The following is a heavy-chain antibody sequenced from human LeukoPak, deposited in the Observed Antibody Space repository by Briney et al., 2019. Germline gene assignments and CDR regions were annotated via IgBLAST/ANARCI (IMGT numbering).Heavy chain of an antibody. CDR3: AGGAFGEHYYYGMDV. D-gene: IGHD3-10*01. V-gene: IGHV4-30-2*01. J-gene: IGHJ6*04. Sequence: SQTLSLTCAVSGGSSSSGGYSWGWIPQPPGKGLEWIGYIYHSGSTYYNPSLKSRVTISVDRTKNQFSLKLSYVTAADTAVYYCAGGAFGEHYYYGMDVWGKGTTVAVSS. CDR1: GGSSSSGGYS. CDR2: IYHSGST.